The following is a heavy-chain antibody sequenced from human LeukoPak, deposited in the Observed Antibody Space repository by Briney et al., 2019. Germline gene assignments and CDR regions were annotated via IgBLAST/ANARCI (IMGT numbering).Heavy chain of an antibody. CDR3: ARDPRYGSGQTWFDP. CDR1: GYTFTIYY. D-gene: IGHD3-10*01. J-gene: IGHJ5*02. CDR2: INPSGGST. Sequence: ASVKVSCKASGYTFTIYYMHWGRQAPGQGLEWMGIINPSGGSTNYAQKLQDRVTMTRDTSTSTVYMELSSLRSEDTAVYYCARDPRYGSGQTWFDPWGQGTLVTVSS. V-gene: IGHV1-46*01.